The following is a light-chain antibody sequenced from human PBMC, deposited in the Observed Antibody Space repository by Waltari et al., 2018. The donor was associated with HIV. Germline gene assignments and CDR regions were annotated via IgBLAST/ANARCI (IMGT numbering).Light chain of an antibody. CDR2: GDS. J-gene: IGLJ1*01. CDR3: STWDYSLSAYV. Sequence: QSALTREASVSGTVGQKVTLSCTGNSNNIGSYAVGWYQRISHDSPKAVMFGDSLPSGIPDRFSGSKSGTTASLVISGLQPEDEADYYCSTWDYSLSAYVFGAGTKVTVL. CDR1: SNNIGSYA. V-gene: IGLV1-36*01.